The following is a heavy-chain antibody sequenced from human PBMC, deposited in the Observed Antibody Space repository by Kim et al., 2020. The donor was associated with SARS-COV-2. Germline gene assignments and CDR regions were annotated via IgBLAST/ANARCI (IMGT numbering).Heavy chain of an antibody. Sequence: SETLSLTCTVSGGSISSSSYYWGWIRQPPGKGLEWIGSIYYSGSTYYNPSLKSRVTISVDTSKNQFSLKLSSVTAADTAVYYCARRGREGATTEDAFDIWGQGTMVTVSS. V-gene: IGHV4-39*01. D-gene: IGHD1-26*01. CDR1: GGSISSSSYY. CDR3: ARRGREGATTEDAFDI. CDR2: IYYSGST. J-gene: IGHJ3*02.